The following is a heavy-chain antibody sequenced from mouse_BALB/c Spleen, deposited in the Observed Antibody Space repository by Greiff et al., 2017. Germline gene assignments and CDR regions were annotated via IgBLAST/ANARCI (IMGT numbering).Heavy chain of an antibody. CDR1: GFTFSSFG. V-gene: IGHV5-17*02. Sequence: EVMLVESGGGLVQPGGSRKLSCAASGFTFSSFGMHWVRQAPEKGLEWVAYISSGSSTIYYADTVKGRFTISRDNPKNTLFLQMTSLRSEDTAMYYCAREAALLRYFDVWGAGTTVTVSS. D-gene: IGHD1-2*01. CDR2: ISSGSSTI. CDR3: AREAALLRYFDV. J-gene: IGHJ1*01.